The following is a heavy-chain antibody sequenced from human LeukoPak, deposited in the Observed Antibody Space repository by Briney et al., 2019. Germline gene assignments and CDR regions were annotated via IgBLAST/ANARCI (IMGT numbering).Heavy chain of an antibody. CDR3: ALIVNNILTGRIWIGY. D-gene: IGHD3-9*01. J-gene: IGHJ4*02. CDR2: ISDSGGRT. V-gene: IGHV3-23*01. CDR1: GFTFSSYA. Sequence: GGSLRLSCAASGFTFSSYAMSWVRQAPGKGLEWVSGISDSGGRTYYADSVKGRFTISRDNSKNTLYLHMNSLIAEDTAVYYCALIVNNILTGRIWIGYWGQGILVTVSS.